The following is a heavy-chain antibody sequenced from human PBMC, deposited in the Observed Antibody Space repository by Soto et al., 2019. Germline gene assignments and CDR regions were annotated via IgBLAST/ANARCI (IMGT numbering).Heavy chain of an antibody. CDR3: ARSPPVIGANWFDP. J-gene: IGHJ5*02. CDR1: GDSVSSDSAA. CDR2: TYYRSKWYH. D-gene: IGHD1-26*01. V-gene: IGHV6-1*01. Sequence: QVQLQQSGPGLVKPSQTLSLTCAISGDSVSSDSAAWNWIRQSPSRGLEWLGRTYYRSKWYHDYAVSGKSRITINPDTSTNQFSLQLNSVTPEDTAVYYCARSPPVIGANWFDPWGQGTLVTVSS.